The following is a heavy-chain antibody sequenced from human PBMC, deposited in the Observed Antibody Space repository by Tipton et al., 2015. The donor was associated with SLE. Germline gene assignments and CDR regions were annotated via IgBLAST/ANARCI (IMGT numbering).Heavy chain of an antibody. CDR3: ARGWELGHFDY. V-gene: IGHV4-61*09. D-gene: IGHD1-26*01. Sequence: TLSLTCTVSGGSISSGSYYWSWIRQPAGKGLEWIGYIYTSGSTNYNPSLKSRVTISVDTSKNQFSLKLSSVTAADTAVYYCARGWELGHFDYWGQGTLVTVSS. CDR2: IYTSGST. J-gene: IGHJ4*02. CDR1: GGSISSGSYY.